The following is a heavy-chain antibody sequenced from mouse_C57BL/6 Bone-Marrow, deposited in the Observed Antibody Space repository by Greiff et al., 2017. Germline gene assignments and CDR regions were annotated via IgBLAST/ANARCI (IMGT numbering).Heavy chain of an antibody. J-gene: IGHJ1*03. CDR1: GFTFSDYG. CDR2: ISNLAYSI. D-gene: IGHD2-4*01. CDR3: ARHNYDYDVGYFDV. Sequence: EVHLVESGGGLVQPGGSLKLSCAASGFTFSDYGMAWVRQAPRKGPEWVAFISNLAYSIYYADTVTGLFTISRENAKNTLYLEMSSLRSEDTAMYYCARHNYDYDVGYFDVWGTGTTVTVSS. V-gene: IGHV5-15*01.